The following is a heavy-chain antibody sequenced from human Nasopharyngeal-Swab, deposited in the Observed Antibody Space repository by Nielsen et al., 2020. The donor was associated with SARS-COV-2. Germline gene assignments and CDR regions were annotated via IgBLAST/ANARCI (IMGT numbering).Heavy chain of an antibody. CDR1: GFTFSSYG. J-gene: IGHJ4*02. CDR2: ISYDGSNK. D-gene: IGHD1-26*01. Sequence: GESLKISCAASGFTFSSYGMHWVRQAPGKGLEWVAVISYDGSNKYYADSVKGRFTISRDNSKNTLYLQMNSLRAEDTAAYYCAKASIVGATDFDYWGQGTLVTVSS. V-gene: IGHV3-30*18. CDR3: AKASIVGATDFDY.